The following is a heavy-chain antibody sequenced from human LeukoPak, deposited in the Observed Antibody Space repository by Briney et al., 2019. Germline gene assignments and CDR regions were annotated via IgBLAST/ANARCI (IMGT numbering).Heavy chain of an antibody. Sequence: GGSLRLSCAASGFTFSNAWMSWVRQAPGKGLEWVGRIKSKTDGGTTDYAAPVKGRFTISRDDSKNTLYLQMNSLKTEDTAVYYCSAPVVAATRVDYWGQGTLVTVSS. CDR1: GFTFSNAW. D-gene: IGHD2-15*01. J-gene: IGHJ4*02. V-gene: IGHV3-15*01. CDR2: IKSKTDGGTT. CDR3: SAPVVAATRVDY.